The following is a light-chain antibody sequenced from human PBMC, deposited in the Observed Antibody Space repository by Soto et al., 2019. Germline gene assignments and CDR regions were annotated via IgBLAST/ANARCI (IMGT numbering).Light chain of an antibody. CDR2: GVT. CDR3: SSYTTSTTLGAV. J-gene: IGLJ2*01. Sequence: QSALTQPASVSGSPGQSITISCTGTSSDVGGYNYVSWYQQHPGKAPKLMIYGVTNRPSGVSNRFSGSKSGNTASLTISGLQAEDEADYYCSSYTTSTTLGAVFGGGTKLTVL. V-gene: IGLV2-14*01. CDR1: SSDVGGYNY.